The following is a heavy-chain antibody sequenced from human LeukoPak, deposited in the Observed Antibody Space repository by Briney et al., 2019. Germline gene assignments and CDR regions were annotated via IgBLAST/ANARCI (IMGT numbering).Heavy chain of an antibody. CDR3: AKDHDYGDYYFFDY. CDR1: GFTFSDGW. D-gene: IGHD4-17*01. J-gene: IGHJ4*02. Sequence: PGGSLRLSCAASGFTFSDGWMNWVRQAPGKGLEWVSAVSGGGGSTYYANSVKGRFTISRDNSKNTLYLQMNSLRAEDTAVYYCAKDHDYGDYYFFDYWGQGTLVTVSS. V-gene: IGHV3-23*01. CDR2: VSGGGGST.